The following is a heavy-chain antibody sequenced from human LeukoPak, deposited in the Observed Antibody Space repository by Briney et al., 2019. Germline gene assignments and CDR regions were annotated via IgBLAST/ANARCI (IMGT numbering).Heavy chain of an antibody. V-gene: IGHV3-64*01. Sequence: GGSLRLSCAASGFTFSSYAMHWVRQAPGKGLVYVSAISSNGGSTYYANSVKGRFTISRDNSKNTLYLQMGSLRAEDMAVYYCATERVVPAAIGAFDIWGQGTMVTVSS. CDR2: ISSNGGST. CDR1: GFTFSSYA. CDR3: ATERVVPAAIGAFDI. D-gene: IGHD2-2*01. J-gene: IGHJ3*02.